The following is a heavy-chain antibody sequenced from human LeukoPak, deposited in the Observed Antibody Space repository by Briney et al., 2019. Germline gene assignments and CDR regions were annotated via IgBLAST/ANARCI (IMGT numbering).Heavy chain of an antibody. V-gene: IGHV3-53*01. J-gene: IGHJ4*02. D-gene: IGHD4-17*01. CDR3: ARRAGEYSHPYDY. CDR2: IYSGGNT. CDR1: GFTVSSNS. Sequence: GGSLRLSCTVSGFTVSSNSMSWVRQAPGKGLEWVSFIYSGGNTHYSDSVKCLFTITRHNSKNTLYLQMNSLRADDTAVYYCARRAGEYSHPYDYWGQGTLVTVSS.